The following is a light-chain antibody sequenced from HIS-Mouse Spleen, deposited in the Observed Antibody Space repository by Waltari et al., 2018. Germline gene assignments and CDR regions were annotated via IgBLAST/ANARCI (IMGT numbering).Light chain of an antibody. J-gene: IGLJ3*02. V-gene: IGLV3-21*02. CDR3: QVWDSSSDHPV. CDR2: DDS. Sequence: SYVLTQPPSVSVAPGQTARITCGGNNIGSNSVHWDQQKPGPAPVLVVYDDSDRASGSPERFSGSKSGNTATLTISRVEAGDEADYYCQVWDSSSDHPVFGGGTKLTVL. CDR1: NIGSNS.